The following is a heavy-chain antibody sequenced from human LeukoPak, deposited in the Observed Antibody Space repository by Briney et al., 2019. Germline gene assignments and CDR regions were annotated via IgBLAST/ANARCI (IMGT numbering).Heavy chain of an antibody. D-gene: IGHD3-22*01. V-gene: IGHV4-59*01. CDR2: IYYSGST. J-gene: IGHJ4*02. CDR3: ARAGSSAYLIDY. CDR1: GGSISSYY. Sequence: PSETLSLTCTVSGGSISSYYWSWIRQPPGKGLERIGYIYYSGSTNYNPSLKSRVTISVDTSKNQFSLKLTSVTAADTAVYYCARAGSSAYLIDYWGQGTLVTVSS.